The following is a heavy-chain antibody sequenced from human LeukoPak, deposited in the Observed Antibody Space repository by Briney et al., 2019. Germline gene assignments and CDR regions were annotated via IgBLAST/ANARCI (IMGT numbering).Heavy chain of an antibody. J-gene: IGHJ4*02. CDR2: ISGNDDST. CDR1: GFAFSNYG. Sequence: QPGGSLRLSCAASGFAFSNYGMSWVRQAPGKGLEWVSSISGNDDSTYYADSVEGRFTISRDNSKNTLYLQMNTLRAEDTAVYYCAKNRGYCSGGTCYGDYWGKGTLVTVSS. D-gene: IGHD2-15*01. CDR3: AKNRGYCSGGTCYGDY. V-gene: IGHV3-23*01.